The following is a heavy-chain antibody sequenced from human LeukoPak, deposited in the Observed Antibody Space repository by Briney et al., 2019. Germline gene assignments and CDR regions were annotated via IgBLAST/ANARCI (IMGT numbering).Heavy chain of an antibody. CDR3: AKVVARDWFDP. CDR1: GFTFSSYW. V-gene: IGHV3-74*01. J-gene: IGHJ5*02. D-gene: IGHD5-12*01. Sequence: PGGPLRLPCAASGFTFSSYWMHWVPQAPGKGLVWVSRINSDGSSTSYADSVKGRFTISRDNAKNTLYLQMNSLRAEDTAVYYCAKVVARDWFDPWGQGTLVTVSS. CDR2: INSDGSST.